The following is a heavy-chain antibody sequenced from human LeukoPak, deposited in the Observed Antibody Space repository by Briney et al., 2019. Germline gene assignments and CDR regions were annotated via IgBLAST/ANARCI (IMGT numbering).Heavy chain of an antibody. D-gene: IGHD4-23*01. Sequence: SETLSLTCAVSGYSISSGYYWGWIRQPPGKGLEWIGSIYHSGSTYYNPSLKSRVTISVDTSKNQFSLKLSSVTAADTAAYYCARRWSAYYYYYMDVWGKGTTVTVSS. CDR3: ARRWSAYYYYYMDV. CDR1: GYSISSGYY. J-gene: IGHJ6*03. V-gene: IGHV4-38-2*01. CDR2: IYHSGST.